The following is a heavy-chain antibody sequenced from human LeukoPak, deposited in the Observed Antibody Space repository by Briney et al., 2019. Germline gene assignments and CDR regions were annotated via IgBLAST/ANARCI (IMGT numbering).Heavy chain of an antibody. CDR1: DYTFTTYG. CDR2: ISTYNGKT. Sequence: ASVKVSCKASDYTFTTYGISWVRQAPGQGLEWMGWISTYNGKTNYAQKLQGRVTMTTDTSTSTAYMELSSLRSEDTAVYYCAREHSGYDSWGQGTLLTVSS. V-gene: IGHV1-18*01. D-gene: IGHD5-12*01. J-gene: IGHJ5*02. CDR3: AREHSGYDS.